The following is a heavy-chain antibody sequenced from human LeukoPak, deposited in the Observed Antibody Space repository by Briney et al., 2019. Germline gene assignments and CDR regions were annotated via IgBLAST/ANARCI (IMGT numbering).Heavy chain of an antibody. D-gene: IGHD2-15*01. Sequence: PGGSLRLSCAASGFTFSSYSMNWVRQAPGKGLEWVSSISSSSSYIYYADSVKGRFIISRDNAKNSLYLQMNSLRAEDTAVYYCAREGEYCSGGSCYSGFDYWGQGTLVTVSS. CDR1: GFTFSSYS. CDR2: ISSSSSYI. CDR3: AREGEYCSGGSCYSGFDY. V-gene: IGHV3-21*01. J-gene: IGHJ4*02.